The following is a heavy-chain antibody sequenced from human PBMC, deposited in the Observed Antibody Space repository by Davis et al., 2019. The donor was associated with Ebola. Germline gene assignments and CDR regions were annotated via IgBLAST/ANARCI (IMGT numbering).Heavy chain of an antibody. V-gene: IGHV3-15*01. J-gene: IGHJ3*02. Sequence: GESLKISCAASGFTFSNAWMSWVRQAPGKGLEWVGRIKSKTDGGTTDYAAPVKGRFTISRDDSKNTLYLQMNSLRAEDTAVYYCARTQPGPRSGAFDIWGQGTMVTVSS. CDR3: ARTQPGPRSGAFDI. CDR1: GFTFSNAW. CDR2: IKSKTDGGTT. D-gene: IGHD1-1*01.